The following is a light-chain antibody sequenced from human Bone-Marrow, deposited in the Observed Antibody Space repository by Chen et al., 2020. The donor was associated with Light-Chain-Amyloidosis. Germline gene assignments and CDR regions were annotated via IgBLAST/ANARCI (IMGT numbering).Light chain of an antibody. CDR1: SSNIGKKF. J-gene: IGLJ6*01. CDR3: GTWDNRLSAVI. V-gene: IGLV1-51*01. Sequence: QSVLTQPPSVSAAPGQKVTISCSGSSSNIGKKFVTWYRQVPGAAPKVVIFDNYKRPSGIPDRFSGSKSAASATLGITGLQTGGEADYYCGTWDNRLSAVIFGGGTRVTVL. CDR2: DNY.